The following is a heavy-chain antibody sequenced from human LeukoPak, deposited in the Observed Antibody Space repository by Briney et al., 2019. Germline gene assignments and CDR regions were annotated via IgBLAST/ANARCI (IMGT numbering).Heavy chain of an antibody. J-gene: IGHJ6*03. Sequence: KPGGSLRLSCAASGFTFSSYNMNWVRQAPGKGLEWVSSISSSSSFIYYADSVKGRFTISRDNAKNSLYLQMNSLRAEDTAVYYCATTTESIAAAGTGYYYYYMDVWGKGTTVTISS. CDR2: ISSSSSFI. CDR1: GFTFSSYN. V-gene: IGHV3-21*01. CDR3: ATTTESIAAAGTGYYYYYMDV. D-gene: IGHD6-13*01.